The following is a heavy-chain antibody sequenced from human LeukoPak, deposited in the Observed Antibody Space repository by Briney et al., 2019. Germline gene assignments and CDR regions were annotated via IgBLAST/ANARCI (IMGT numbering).Heavy chain of an antibody. CDR1: GGSVSTDGHY. CDR3: ARTVAPGWFDP. D-gene: IGHD2-15*01. Sequence: SETLSLTCSVSGGSVSTDGHYWTWIRQHPGEGLEWIGYIYYSGDTYYNPSLKSRVTISVDTSKNQFSLRLSSATAADTAVFFCARTVAPGWFDPWGQGTLVTVSS. J-gene: IGHJ5*02. CDR2: IYYSGDT. V-gene: IGHV4-31*03.